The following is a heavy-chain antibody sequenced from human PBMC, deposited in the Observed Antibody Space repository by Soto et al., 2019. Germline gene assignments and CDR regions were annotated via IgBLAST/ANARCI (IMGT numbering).Heavy chain of an antibody. Sequence: PGGSLRLSCAASGFTFSSYGMHWVRQAPGKGLEWVAVIWYDGSNKYYADSVKGRFTISRDNSKNTLYLQMNSLRAEDTAVYYCARDFGKDAFDIWGQGTMVTVSS. J-gene: IGHJ3*02. D-gene: IGHD3-10*01. CDR3: ARDFGKDAFDI. CDR2: IWYDGSNK. V-gene: IGHV3-33*01. CDR1: GFTFSSYG.